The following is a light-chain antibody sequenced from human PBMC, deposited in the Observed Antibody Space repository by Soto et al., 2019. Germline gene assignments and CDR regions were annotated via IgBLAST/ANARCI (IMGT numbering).Light chain of an antibody. CDR1: SSDVGGYNY. CDR3: SSYTSSSTPV. V-gene: IGLV2-14*01. CDR2: DVS. J-gene: IGLJ1*01. Sequence: QSALTRPASVSGSPGQSIPISCTGTSSDVGGYNYVSWYQQHPGKAPKLMIYDVSNRPSGVSNRFSGSKSGNTASLTISGLQAEDEADYYCSSYTSSSTPVFGTGTKVTVL.